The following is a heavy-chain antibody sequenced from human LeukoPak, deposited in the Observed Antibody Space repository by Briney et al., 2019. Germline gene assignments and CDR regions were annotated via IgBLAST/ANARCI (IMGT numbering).Heavy chain of an antibody. D-gene: IGHD3-10*01. V-gene: IGHV1-2*02. J-gene: IGHJ4*02. Sequence: ASVKVSCKASGYTFTGYYMHWVRQAPGQGLEWMGWINPNSGGTNYAQKFQGRVTMTRDTSISTAYMELSGLRSDDTAVYYCARERILWFGESYYFDYWGQGTLVTVSS. CDR3: ARERILWFGESYYFDY. CDR1: GYTFTGYY. CDR2: INPNSGGT.